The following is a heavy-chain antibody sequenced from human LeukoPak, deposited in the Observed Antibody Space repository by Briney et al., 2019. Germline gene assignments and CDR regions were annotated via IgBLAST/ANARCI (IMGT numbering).Heavy chain of an antibody. CDR1: GYMLTEVS. D-gene: IGHD5-12*01. CDR2: FDPDDGET. Sequence: ASVKVSCKVPGYMLTEVSIHWVRQAPGKGLEGMGSFDPDDGETIYAQKFQGRLSMTEDTSAATAYMELSSLRSDDTAVYYCARVRNSGFRYVGSWGQGTLVTVSS. CDR3: ARVRNSGFRYVGS. J-gene: IGHJ4*02. V-gene: IGHV1-24*01.